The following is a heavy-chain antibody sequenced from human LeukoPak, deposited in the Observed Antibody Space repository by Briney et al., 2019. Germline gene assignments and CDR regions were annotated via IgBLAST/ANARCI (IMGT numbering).Heavy chain of an antibody. D-gene: IGHD6-13*01. V-gene: IGHV3-23*01. CDR3: ARHAYSSSSHFDY. Sequence: GGSLRLSRAASGFTFSSYATSWIRQAPGKGLEWLSAISPTTGTTFYADSVKGRFTISRDNSKNTLYLQMNSLRAEDTAVYYCARHAYSSSSHFDYWGQGTLVTVSS. CDR1: GFTFSSYA. J-gene: IGHJ4*02. CDR2: ISPTTGTT.